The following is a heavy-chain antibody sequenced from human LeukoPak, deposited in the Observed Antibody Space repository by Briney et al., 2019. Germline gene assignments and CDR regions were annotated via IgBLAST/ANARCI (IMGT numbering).Heavy chain of an antibody. J-gene: IGHJ4*02. CDR3: TKLEVVGTNHVHY. CDR1: GFTFSRLA. CDR2: IHYDGSNK. Sequence: PGGSLRLSCAVSGFTFSRLAMHWLRQAPGKGLEWVAFIHYDGSNKYYADSVKGRFTISRDNSKNTLYLQMDSLRAEDTAMYYCTKLEVVGTNHVHYWGQGTLVTVSS. V-gene: IGHV3-30*02. D-gene: IGHD6-19*01.